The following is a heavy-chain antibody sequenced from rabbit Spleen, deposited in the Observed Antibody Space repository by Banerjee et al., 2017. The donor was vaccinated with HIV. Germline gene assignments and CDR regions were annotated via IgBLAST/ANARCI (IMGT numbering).Heavy chain of an antibody. CDR3: ARETSSGWGIVSFYFSL. CDR1: GFSFSDRDG. D-gene: IGHD4-1*01. CDR2: INAATAKP. J-gene: IGHJ4*01. V-gene: IGHV1S45*01. Sequence: QEQLVESGGGLVKPEGSLTLTCKASGFSFSDRDGMCWVRRAPGKGLEWIACINAATAKPVYATWAKGRFTFSKTSSTTVTLQVTSLTAAATATYFCARETSSGWGIVSFYFSLWGPGTLVTVS.